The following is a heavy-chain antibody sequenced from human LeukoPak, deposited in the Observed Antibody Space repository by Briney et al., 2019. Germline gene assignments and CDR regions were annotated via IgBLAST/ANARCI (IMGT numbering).Heavy chain of an antibody. CDR3: TRHAVVRGRYFDP. V-gene: IGHV3-73*01. D-gene: IGHD3-10*01. CDR2: IRSKANSYAT. J-gene: IGHJ5*02. Sequence: PGGSLRLSCAASGFTFSGSAMHWVRQASGKGLGWVGRIRSKANSYATAYAASVKGRFTISRDDSKNTAYLQMNSLKTEDTAVYYCTRHAVVRGRYFDPWGQGTLVTVSS. CDR1: GFTFSGSA.